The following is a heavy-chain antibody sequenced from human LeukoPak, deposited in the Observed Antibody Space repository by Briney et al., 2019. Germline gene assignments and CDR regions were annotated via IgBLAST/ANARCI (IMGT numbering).Heavy chain of an antibody. CDR2: LYYSGST. V-gene: IGHV4-59*01. CDR1: AAPITSYY. D-gene: IGHD1-26*01. CDR3: ARGGSIVGATPHDAFDI. J-gene: IGHJ3*02. Sequence: PSETLSLTCTVSAAPITSYYWSWLRQPPGKGLEGIGYLYYSGSTNYNPSLKSRVAISVDTSKNQVSLRLSSVTAADTAVYYCARGGSIVGATPHDAFDIWGQGTVVTVS.